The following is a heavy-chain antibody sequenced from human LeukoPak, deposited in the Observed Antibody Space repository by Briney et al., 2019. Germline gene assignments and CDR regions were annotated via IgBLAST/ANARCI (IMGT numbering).Heavy chain of an antibody. D-gene: IGHD3-10*01. CDR2: IYYSGIT. CDR1: GGSISSSSYY. CDR3: ATPGFGELFLNY. V-gene: IGHV4-39*01. Sequence: WETLSLTCTVSGGSISSSSYYWGWIRQPPGKGLEWIVSIYYSGITYYNPSLKSRVTISVDTSKNQFSLKLSSVTAADTAVYYCATPGFGELFLNYWGQRTLVTVSS. J-gene: IGHJ4*02.